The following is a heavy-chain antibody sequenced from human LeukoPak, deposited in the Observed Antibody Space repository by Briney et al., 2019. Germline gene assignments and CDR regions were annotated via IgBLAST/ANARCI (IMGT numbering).Heavy chain of an antibody. Sequence: SETLSLTCTVSGGSINNYYWSWIRQPPGKGLEWIAYTYYSGSTNYNPSLRSRVIISLDTSKNQFSLKLTSVTAADTAVYYCARGPHGDYPGFAYWGQGSLVTVSS. CDR1: GGSINNYY. J-gene: IGHJ4*02. D-gene: IGHD4-17*01. V-gene: IGHV4-59*01. CDR2: TYYSGST. CDR3: ARGPHGDYPGFAY.